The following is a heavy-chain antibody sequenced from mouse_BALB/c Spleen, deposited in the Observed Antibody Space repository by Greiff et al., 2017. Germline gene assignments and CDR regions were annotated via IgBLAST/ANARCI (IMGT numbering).Heavy chain of an antibody. CDR1: GFTFSSYT. D-gene: IGHD1-1*01. V-gene: IGHV5-6-4*01. CDR3: TKSSPYAMDY. CDR2: ISSGGSYT. Sequence: EVKLMESGGGLVQPGGSLKLSCAASGFTFSSYTMSWVRQTPEKRLEWVAYISSGGSYTYYPDSVKGRFTISRDNAKNTLYLQMSSLKSEDTAMYCGTKSSPYAMDYWGQGTSVTVSS. J-gene: IGHJ4*01.